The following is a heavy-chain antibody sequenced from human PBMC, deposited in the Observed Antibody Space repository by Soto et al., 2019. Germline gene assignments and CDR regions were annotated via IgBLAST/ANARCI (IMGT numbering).Heavy chain of an antibody. CDR3: ARDRRNFYDNSEYFDF. D-gene: IGHD3-22*01. V-gene: IGHV4-38-2*02. CDR2: IYHHGRT. Sequence: PSETLSLTCGVSGNSISSRYCWAWIRQPPGKGLEWLGSIYHHGRTYYSPSLKSRVTVSLDTSKNQFYLNLRSVTAADTAVYYCARDRRNFYDNSEYFDFWGRGMQVTVS. CDR1: GNSISSRYC. J-gene: IGHJ4*02.